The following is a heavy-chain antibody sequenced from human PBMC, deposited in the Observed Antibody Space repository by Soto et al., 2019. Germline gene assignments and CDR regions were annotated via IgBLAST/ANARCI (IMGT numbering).Heavy chain of an antibody. CDR3: AREGASGFGMDV. CDR2: IYPSGTT. V-gene: IGHV4-4*07. J-gene: IGHJ6*02. D-gene: IGHD1-26*01. Sequence: SETLSLTCTVSGGSMRTYYWGWIRQPAGKPLEWIGRIYPSGTTNYNPSLKSRVTLSLDTSKNQFSLSMSSVTAADTAVYYCAREGASGFGMDVWGQGTTVTVSS. CDR1: GGSMRTYY.